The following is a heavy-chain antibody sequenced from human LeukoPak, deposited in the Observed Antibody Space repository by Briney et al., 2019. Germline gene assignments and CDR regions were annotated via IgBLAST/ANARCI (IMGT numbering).Heavy chain of an antibody. CDR2: IYPSDGST. CDR3: ARDQEAFDY. J-gene: IGHJ4*02. Sequence: ASVKVSCKASGYSYTSNYIHWVRQAPGQGLEWMGMIYPSDGSTSYAQKFQGRVTVTRDTSTSTVHMELSGLRSEDTAVYYCARDQEAFDYWGQGTLVTVSS. CDR1: GYSYTSNY. V-gene: IGHV1-46*01.